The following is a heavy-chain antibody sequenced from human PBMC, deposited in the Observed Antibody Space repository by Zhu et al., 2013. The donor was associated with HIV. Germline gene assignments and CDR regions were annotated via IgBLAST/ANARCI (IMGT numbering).Heavy chain of an antibody. V-gene: IGHV1-2*02. CDR1: GYTFSDYN. J-gene: IGHJ5*02. Sequence: HVQLVQSGAEVKKPGASVKVSCKAFGYTFSDYNIHWVRQAPGQGLEWMGWINPNSGGTNYAQKFQGRVTMTRDTSTSTVYMELSSLRSDDTAVYYCARMDKGSCTETTCPDWFDPWGQGTLVTVSS. CDR3: ARMDKGSCTETTCPDWFDP. CDR2: INPNSGGT. D-gene: IGHD2-8*02.